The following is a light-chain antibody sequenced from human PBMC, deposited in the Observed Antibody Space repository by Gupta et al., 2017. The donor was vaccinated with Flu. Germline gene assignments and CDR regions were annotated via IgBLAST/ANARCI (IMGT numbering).Light chain of an antibody. CDR1: SSDVGAYNY. CDR3: SSYTTSNTGV. J-gene: IGLJ3*02. CDR2: NVA. V-gene: IGLV2-14*01. Sequence: QSALTQPASVSGVPGQSITISCTGTSSDVGAYNYVSWYQQHPGNVPKFIMYNVADRPSGISSRFSGSKSGNTASLTISGLQAEDEADYYCSSYTTSNTGVFGGGTKLTVL.